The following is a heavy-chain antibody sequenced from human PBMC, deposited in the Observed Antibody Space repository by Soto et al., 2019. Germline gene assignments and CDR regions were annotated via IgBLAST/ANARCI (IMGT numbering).Heavy chain of an antibody. J-gene: IGHJ3*01. V-gene: IGHV1-18*04. D-gene: IGHD6-13*01. CDR1: GYTFTSYG. Sequence: ASVKVSCKASGYTFTSYGISWVRQAPGPGLEWMRWISAYNGNTNYAQKLQGRVTMTTATSTSTAYMELRSLRSDDTAVYSCASHANPIGSSSSLGLDLWGKGKMVTVSS. CDR2: ISAYNGNT. CDR3: ASHANPIGSSSSLGLDL.